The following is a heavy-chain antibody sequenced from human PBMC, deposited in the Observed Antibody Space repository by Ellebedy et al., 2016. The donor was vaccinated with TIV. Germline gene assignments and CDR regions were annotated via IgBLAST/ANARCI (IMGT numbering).Heavy chain of an antibody. V-gene: IGHV4-39*01. CDR1: GGSISSSSFY. J-gene: IGHJ3*02. CDR3: ARGRPYLGGAFDI. CDR2: MHYSGST. D-gene: IGHD7-27*01. Sequence: MPSETLSLTCTVSGGSISSSSFYWGWIRQPPGKGLEWIGSMHYSGSTYYNPSLQSRVTISVDTSKSQFSLKMTSVTAADTAVYYCARGRPYLGGAFDIWGQGTMVTVSS.